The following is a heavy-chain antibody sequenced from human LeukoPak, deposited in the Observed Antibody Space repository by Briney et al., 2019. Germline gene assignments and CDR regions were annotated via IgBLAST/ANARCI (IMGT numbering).Heavy chain of an antibody. CDR3: TRRVSATRGFDP. Sequence: GGSLRLSCAASGFTFSSYWMHWVRQPPGKGLVWVSRINSDGGTTNYADSVKGRFTISRDNAENTLYLQMNSLRVEDTAVYYCTRRVSATRGFDPWGQGTLVTVSS. D-gene: IGHD2-15*01. J-gene: IGHJ5*02. V-gene: IGHV3-74*01. CDR1: GFTFSSYW. CDR2: INSDGGTT.